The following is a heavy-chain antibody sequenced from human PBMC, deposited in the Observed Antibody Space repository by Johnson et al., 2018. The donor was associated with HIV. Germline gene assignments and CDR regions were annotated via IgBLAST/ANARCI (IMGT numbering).Heavy chain of an antibody. CDR2: INSDGSST. J-gene: IGHJ3*02. V-gene: IGHV3-74*01. CDR3: AAPLEIAVAGTGAFDI. Sequence: VQLVESGGGLVQPGGSLRLSCAASGFTFSSYWMHWVRQAPGKGLVWVSRINSDGSSTSYADSVKGRFTLSRDNAKNMLYLQMNSLRAEDTAVYYCAAPLEIAVAGTGAFDIWGQGTMVTVSS. CDR1: GFTFSSYW. D-gene: IGHD6-19*01.